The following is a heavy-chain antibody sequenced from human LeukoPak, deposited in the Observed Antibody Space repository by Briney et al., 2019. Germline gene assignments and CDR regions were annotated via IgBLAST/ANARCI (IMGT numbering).Heavy chain of an antibody. CDR1: GGSISSYY. CDR3: ARGGDILTGYGGLSDNWFDP. J-gene: IGHJ5*02. CDR2: IYYSGST. V-gene: IGHV4-59*01. Sequence: SETLSLTCTVSGGSISSYYWSWIRQPPGKGLEWIGYIYYSGSTNYNPSLKSRVTISVDTSKNQFSLKLSSVTAADTAVYYCARGGDILTGYGGLSDNWFDPWGQGTLVTVSS. D-gene: IGHD3-9*01.